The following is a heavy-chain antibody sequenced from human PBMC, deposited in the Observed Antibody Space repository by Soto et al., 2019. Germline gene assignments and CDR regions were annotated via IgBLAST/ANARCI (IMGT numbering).Heavy chain of an antibody. J-gene: IGHJ6*02. CDR3: ARPGITMVRGVIITDYYYGMDV. D-gene: IGHD3-10*01. CDR1: GGSISSSSYY. V-gene: IGHV4-39*01. CDR2: IYYSGST. Sequence: SETLSLTCTVSGGSISSSSYYWGWIRQLPGKGLEWIGSIYYSGSTYYNPSLKSRVTISVDTSKNQFSLKLSSVTAADTAVYYCARPGITMVRGVIITDYYYGMDVWGQGTTVT.